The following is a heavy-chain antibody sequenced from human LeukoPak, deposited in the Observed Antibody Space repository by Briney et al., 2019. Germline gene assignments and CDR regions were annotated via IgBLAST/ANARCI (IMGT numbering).Heavy chain of an antibody. V-gene: IGHV1-2*02. J-gene: IGHJ3*02. CDR3: VRDFGYSDVDAFDI. Sequence: EASVKVSCKASGYTFTGYYMHWVRQAPGQGLEWMGWINPNSGGTNYAQKFQGRVTMTRDTSISTAYMELSRLRSDDTAVYYCVRDFGYSDVDAFDIWGQGTMVTVSS. D-gene: IGHD2-15*01. CDR2: INPNSGGT. CDR1: GYTFTGYY.